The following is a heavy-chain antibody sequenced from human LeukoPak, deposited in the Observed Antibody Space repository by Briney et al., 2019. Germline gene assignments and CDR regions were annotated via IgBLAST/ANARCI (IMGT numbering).Heavy chain of an antibody. CDR3: ARTTEGYCSSASCFGFSYSYYMDV. CDR2: IYYSGRT. D-gene: IGHD2-2*01. Sequence: SETLSLTCTVSGGSISSYYWSWIRQPPGKGLEWIGYIYYSGRTNYNPSLKSRVTISVDTSKNQFSLKLSSVIAADTAEYYCARTTEGYCSSASCFGFSYSYYMDVWGKGTTVTISS. V-gene: IGHV4-59*01. J-gene: IGHJ6*03. CDR1: GGSISSYY.